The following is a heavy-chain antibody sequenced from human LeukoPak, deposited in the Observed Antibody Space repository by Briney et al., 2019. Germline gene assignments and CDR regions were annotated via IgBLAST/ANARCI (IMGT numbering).Heavy chain of an antibody. D-gene: IGHD3-16*02. CDR1: GGSISSYY. V-gene: IGHV4-59*01. Sequence: PSETLSLTCTVSGGSISSYYWSWLRQPPGKGLEWVAYIYYSGNTNYNPSLKSRVTISVDTSKNQFSLKLSSVTAADTAVYYCARYVWGSYPTFEDYWGQGTLVTVSS. CDR2: IYYSGNT. J-gene: IGHJ4*02. CDR3: ARYVWGSYPTFEDY.